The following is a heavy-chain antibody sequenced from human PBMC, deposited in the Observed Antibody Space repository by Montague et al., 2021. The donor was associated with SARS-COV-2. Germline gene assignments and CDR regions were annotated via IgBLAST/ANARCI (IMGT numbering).Heavy chain of an antibody. Sequence: SLRLSCAASGFTFNTYAMTWVCQAPGKGLEWVSAIGGSDAGTYYADSVKGRFTISRDNSKNTLFLQMNSLRAEDTALYYCAKSLDTSGYSFERGADYWGQGTLVTVSS. J-gene: IGHJ4*02. V-gene: IGHV3-23*01. D-gene: IGHD5-12*01. CDR1: GFTFNTYA. CDR3: AKSLDTSGYSFERGADY. CDR2: IGGSDAGT.